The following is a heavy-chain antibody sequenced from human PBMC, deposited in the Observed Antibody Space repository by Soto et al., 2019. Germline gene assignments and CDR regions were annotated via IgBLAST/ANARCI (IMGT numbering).Heavy chain of an antibody. J-gene: IGHJ5*02. V-gene: IGHV4-4*02. CDR2: VYHSGNT. CDR1: GYSISSDKW. D-gene: IGHD1-1*01. CDR3: ARVGNWNDGLGS. Sequence: PSETLSLTCAVSGYSISSDKWWSWVRQPPGKGLEWIGEVYHSGNTNYNPSLKSRVIISVDKPKNQFSLKLSSVTDADTAVYYCARVGNWNDGLGSWGQGALVTVSS.